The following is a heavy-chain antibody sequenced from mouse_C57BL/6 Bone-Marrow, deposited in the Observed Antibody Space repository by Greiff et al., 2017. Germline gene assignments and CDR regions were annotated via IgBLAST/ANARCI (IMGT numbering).Heavy chain of an antibody. J-gene: IGHJ3*01. V-gene: IGHV3-6*01. Sequence: EVQLQQSGPGLVKPSQSLSLTCSVTGYSITSGYYWNWIRQFPGNKLEWMGYISYDGSNNYNPSLKNRISITRDTSKNQFFLKLNSVTTEDTATYYCARGSYDPFAYWGQGTLVTVSA. CDR1: GYSITSGYY. CDR2: ISYDGSN. CDR3: ARGSYDPFAY. D-gene: IGHD2-3*01.